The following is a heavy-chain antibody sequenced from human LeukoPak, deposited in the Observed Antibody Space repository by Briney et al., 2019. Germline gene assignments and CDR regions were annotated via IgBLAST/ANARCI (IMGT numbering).Heavy chain of an antibody. Sequence: PSETLSLTCTVSGYSISSGYYWGWIRQPPGKGLEWIGSIYYSGSTYYNPSLKSRVTISVDTSKNQFSLKVSSVTAADTAVYYCARDDVEMATIFPYWGQGTLVTVSP. D-gene: IGHD5-24*01. J-gene: IGHJ4*02. CDR3: ARDDVEMATIFPY. CDR1: GYSISSGYY. CDR2: IYYSGST. V-gene: IGHV4-38-2*02.